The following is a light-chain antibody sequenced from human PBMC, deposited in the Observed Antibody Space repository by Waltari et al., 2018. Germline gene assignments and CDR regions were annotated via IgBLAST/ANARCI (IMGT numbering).Light chain of an antibody. CDR2: GAS. J-gene: IGKJ1*01. CDR3: LQYGSSPWT. Sequence: EIVLTQSPGTLSLSPGERVTLSCRASQSISSNYLAWYQQKPGQAPRLLLYGASNRATGIPNRFGGSGSGTAFSLTVSRLEPEDFAVYYCLQYGSSPWTFGRGTKVEIK. CDR1: QSISSNY. V-gene: IGKV3-20*01.